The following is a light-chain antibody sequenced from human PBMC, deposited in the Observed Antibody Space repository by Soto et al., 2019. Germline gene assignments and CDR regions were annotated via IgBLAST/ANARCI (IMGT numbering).Light chain of an antibody. J-gene: IGKJ1*01. CDR1: QSVLFTSNNKNY. CDR2: WAS. Sequence: DIVMTQSPDSLAVSLGERAAINCKSSQSVLFTSNNKNYLAWYRQKPGQPPKLLISWASSRESGVPDRFSGGGSGTDFTLSINRLQAEDVAVYYCQRYYSTPTFGQGTKVEI. CDR3: QRYYSTPT. V-gene: IGKV4-1*01.